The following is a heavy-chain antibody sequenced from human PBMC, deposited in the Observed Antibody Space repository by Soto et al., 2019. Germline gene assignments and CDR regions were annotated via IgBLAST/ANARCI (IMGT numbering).Heavy chain of an antibody. CDR3: ARDEVGVVITPNV. D-gene: IGHD3-22*01. CDR1: GGTFTSYS. Sequence: QVQLVQSGAEVKKPGSSVKISCKASGGTFTSYSFRWVRLALGQGIEWMGGIIPFFGTSNYSQKFPGRDTITADDSTLTHVMALRRLKSEDTAVYCCARDEVGVVITPNVWGQGTTITVSS. CDR2: IIPFFGTS. J-gene: IGHJ6*02. V-gene: IGHV1-69*12.